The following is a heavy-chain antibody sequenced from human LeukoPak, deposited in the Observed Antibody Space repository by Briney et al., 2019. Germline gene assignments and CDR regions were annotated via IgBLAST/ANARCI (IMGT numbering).Heavy chain of an antibody. CDR3: ARDGGDHSSGWFYFDY. J-gene: IGHJ4*02. V-gene: IGHV1-2*02. D-gene: IGHD6-19*01. CDR2: INPNSGGT. Sequence: ASVKVSCKASGYTFTGYYMHWVRQAPGQGLEWMGWINPNSGGTNYAQKFQGRVTMTRDTSISTAYIELSRLRSDDTAVYYCARDGGDHSSGWFYFDYWGQGTLVTVSS. CDR1: GYTFTGYY.